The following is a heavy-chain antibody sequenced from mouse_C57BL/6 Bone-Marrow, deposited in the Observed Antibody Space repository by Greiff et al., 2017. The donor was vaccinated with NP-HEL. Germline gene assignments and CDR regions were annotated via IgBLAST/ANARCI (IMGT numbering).Heavy chain of an antibody. CDR1: GFNIKNTY. CDR3: AFITTVVAYYFDY. J-gene: IGHJ2*01. CDR2: IDPANGNT. D-gene: IGHD1-1*01. V-gene: IGHV14-3*01. Sequence: VQLKESVAELVRPGASVKLSCTASGFNIKNTYMHWVKQRPEQGLEWIGRIDPANGNTKYVPKFQGKATITADTSSNTAYLQLSSLTSEDTAIYYCAFITTVVAYYFDYWGQGTTLTVSS.